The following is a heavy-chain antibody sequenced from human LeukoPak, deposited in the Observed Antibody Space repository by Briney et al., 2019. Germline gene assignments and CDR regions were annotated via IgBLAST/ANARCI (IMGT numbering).Heavy chain of an antibody. V-gene: IGHV1-18*01. CDR3: ARDLTY. CDR1: GYTLTSYG. D-gene: IGHD3-9*01. J-gene: IGHJ4*02. Sequence: ASVKVSCKSSGYTLTSYGIIWVRQAPGQGLEWMGWISAYNGNTDYSQNLQGRVTMTTDTSTNTAYMELRSLRSDDTAVYYCARDLTYWGQGTLVTVSS. CDR2: ISAYNGNT.